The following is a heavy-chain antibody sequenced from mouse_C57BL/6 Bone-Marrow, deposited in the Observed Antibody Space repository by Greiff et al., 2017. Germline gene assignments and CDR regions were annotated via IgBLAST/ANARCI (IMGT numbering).Heavy chain of an antibody. CDR1: GYTFTSYW. CDR3: ARDYYGSSRYAMDY. J-gene: IGHJ4*01. D-gene: IGHD1-1*01. V-gene: IGHV1-69*01. CDR2: IDPSDSYT. Sequence: VQLQQPGAELVMPGASVKLSCKASGYTFTSYWMHWVKQRPGQGLEWIGEIDPSDSYTNYNQKFKGKSTLTVDKSSSTAYMQLSSLTSEDSAVYYCARDYYGSSRYAMDYWGQGTSDTVSS.